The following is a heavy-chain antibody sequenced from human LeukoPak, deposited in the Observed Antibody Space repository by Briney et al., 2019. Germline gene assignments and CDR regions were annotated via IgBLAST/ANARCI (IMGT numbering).Heavy chain of an antibody. CDR3: AKDPRYCSGGSCYSGISYYYYYYMDV. D-gene: IGHD2-15*01. V-gene: IGHV3-64*01. CDR1: GFTFSSYA. J-gene: IGHJ6*03. CDR2: ISSNGGST. Sequence: GGSLRLSCAASGFTFSSYAMHWVRQAPGKGLEYVSAISSNGGSTYYANSVKGRFTISRDNSKNTLYLQMGSLRAEDMAVYYCAKDPRYCSGGSCYSGISYYYYYYMDVWGKGTTVTVSS.